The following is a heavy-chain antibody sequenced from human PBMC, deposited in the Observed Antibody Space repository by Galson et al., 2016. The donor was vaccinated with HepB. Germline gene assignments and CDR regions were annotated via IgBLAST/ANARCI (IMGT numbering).Heavy chain of an antibody. CDR3: VRAEWVLHD. Sequence: SLRLSCAASGFTFSDFWMTWVRQAPGKGLEWVANINQPGSDKYYSASVEGRFTISKDNAKNFLYLQMNSLRAEDTAVYYCVRAEWVLHDWGRGTLVTVSS. CDR2: INQPGSDK. V-gene: IGHV3-7*01. CDR1: GFTFSDFW. J-gene: IGHJ4*02. D-gene: IGHD5-12*01.